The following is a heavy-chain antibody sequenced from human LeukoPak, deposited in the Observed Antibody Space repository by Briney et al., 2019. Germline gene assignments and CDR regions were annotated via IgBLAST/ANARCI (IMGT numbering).Heavy chain of an antibody. Sequence: GGSLRLSCAASGFTFSSYGMHWVRQAPGKGLEWVAVIWYDGSNKNYADSVKGRFTISRDNSKNTLYLQMNSLSAEDTAVYYCARERIAAAGVFDYWGQGTLVTVSS. D-gene: IGHD6-13*01. J-gene: IGHJ4*02. CDR1: GFTFSSYG. CDR2: IWYDGSNK. V-gene: IGHV3-33*01. CDR3: ARERIAAAGVFDY.